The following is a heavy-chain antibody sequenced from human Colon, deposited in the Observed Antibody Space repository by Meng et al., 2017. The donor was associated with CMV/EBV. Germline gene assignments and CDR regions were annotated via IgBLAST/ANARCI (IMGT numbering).Heavy chain of an antibody. CDR1: GCTVRRKW. CDR3: ASRDY. Sequence: VQLVDAGGGVVKPGGSLRTSWAASGCTVRRKWMHWVRQGPGKGLVWVSRINTDGSTTYYADSVKGRFTISRDNAKNTLYLQMNSLRAEDTAVYYCASRDYWGQGTLVTVSS. V-gene: IGHV3-74*01. J-gene: IGHJ4*02. CDR2: INTDGSTT.